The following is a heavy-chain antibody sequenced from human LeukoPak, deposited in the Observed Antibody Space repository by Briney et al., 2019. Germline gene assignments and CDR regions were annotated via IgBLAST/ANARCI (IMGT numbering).Heavy chain of an antibody. J-gene: IGHJ4*02. CDR1: GFTFSTSW. V-gene: IGHV3-7*01. Sequence: GGSLRLSCAASGFTFSTSWMTWVRQAPGKGLEWVANINQDGSQKYYVDSVKGRCTISRDNTKNSLYLQMSSLRAEDTAIYYCARDQDYWGQGTLVTVSS. CDR3: ARDQDY. CDR2: INQDGSQK.